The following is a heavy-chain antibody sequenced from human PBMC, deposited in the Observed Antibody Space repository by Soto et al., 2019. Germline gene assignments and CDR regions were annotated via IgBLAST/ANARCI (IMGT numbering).Heavy chain of an antibody. CDR2: ISENGGIT. D-gene: IGHD3-10*01. V-gene: IGHV3-74*01. J-gene: IGHJ1*01. CDR1: GFTFSTYW. Sequence: EVQLVESGGGLVQPGGSLRLSCAASGFTFSTYWMQWVRQVPGEGLVWVSSISENGGITTYADSVKGRFTISRDNAKNTLYLQMNGLRVEDTAIYYCARAYYSSGTHWGQGTLVTVST. CDR3: ARAYYSSGTH.